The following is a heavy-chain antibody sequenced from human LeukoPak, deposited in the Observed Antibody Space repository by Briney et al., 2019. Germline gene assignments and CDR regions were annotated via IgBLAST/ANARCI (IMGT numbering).Heavy chain of an antibody. V-gene: IGHV3-30*02. Sequence: GGSLRLSCAASGFTFSSYTMKWVRQTPGKGLEWVAFIRYDGTNKYYADSVKGRFTISRDNAKNSLHLQMNSLRAEDTAVYYCARDYLWFGEGSWGQGTLVTVSS. J-gene: IGHJ5*02. CDR1: GFTFSSYT. CDR3: ARDYLWFGEGS. D-gene: IGHD3-10*01. CDR2: IRYDGTNK.